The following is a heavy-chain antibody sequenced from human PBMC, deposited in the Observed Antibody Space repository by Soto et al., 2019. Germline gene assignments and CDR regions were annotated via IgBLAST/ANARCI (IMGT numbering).Heavy chain of an antibody. CDR3: ARAVNLPVTSDAFDI. V-gene: IGHV4-31*03. CDR2: ISYSGSA. J-gene: IGHJ3*02. CDR1: GGSFSRDNYL. D-gene: IGHD3-3*01. Sequence: SETLSLTCTVSGGSFSRDNYLWSWIRQLPGKGLEWIGYISYSGSAYYNPSLESRVTISVDTPKNQFSLRLGPVTAADTAMYYCARAVNLPVTSDAFDIWGQGTMVTVSS.